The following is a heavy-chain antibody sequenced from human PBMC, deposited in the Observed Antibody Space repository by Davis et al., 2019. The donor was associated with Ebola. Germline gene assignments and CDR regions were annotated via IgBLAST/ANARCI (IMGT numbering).Heavy chain of an antibody. Sequence: GGSLRLSCAASGFTFSSYAMHWVRQAPGKGLEWVANIKQDGSEKYYVDSVKGRFTISRDNAKNSLYLQMNSLRAEDTAVYCCARDRGSPLRTRGHDYWGQGTLVTVSS. D-gene: IGHD3-16*01. J-gene: IGHJ4*02. CDR2: IKQDGSEK. CDR3: ARDRGSPLRTRGHDY. V-gene: IGHV3-7*01. CDR1: GFTFSSYA.